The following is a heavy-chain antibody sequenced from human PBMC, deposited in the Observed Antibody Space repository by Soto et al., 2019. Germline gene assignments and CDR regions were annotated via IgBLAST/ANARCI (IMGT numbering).Heavy chain of an antibody. D-gene: IGHD3-3*01. V-gene: IGHV1-69*02. CDR1: GGTFSSYN. CDR2: IIPILGIV. Sequence: SVKVCCKASGGTFSSYNMRWVRQAPGQGLEWMGRIIPILGIVIYAQKFQGRVTITADKSTSTAYMELSSLRSEDTAVYYCASDRRFLESAPREFGGKGTTVTVSS. CDR3: ASDRRFLESAPREF. J-gene: IGHJ6*03.